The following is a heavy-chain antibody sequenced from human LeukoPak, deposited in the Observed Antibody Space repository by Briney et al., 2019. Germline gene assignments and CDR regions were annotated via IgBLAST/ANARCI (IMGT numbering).Heavy chain of an antibody. CDR3: ARAPFSKDDFWRDYDAFDI. J-gene: IGHJ3*02. CDR1: GYTFTSYG. V-gene: IGHV1-18*01. CDR2: ISAYNGNT. D-gene: IGHD3-3*01. Sequence: ASVKVSCKASGYTFTSYGISWVRQAPGQGLEWMGWISAYNGNTNYAQKLQGRVTMTTDTSTSTAYMELRSLRSDDTAVYYCARAPFSKDDFWRDYDAFDIWGQGTMVTVSS.